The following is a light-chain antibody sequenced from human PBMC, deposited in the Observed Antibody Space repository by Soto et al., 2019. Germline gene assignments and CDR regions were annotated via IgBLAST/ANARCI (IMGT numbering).Light chain of an antibody. CDR2: SNN. CDR1: RSNIGSNT. Sequence: QSVLTQPPSASGTPGQRVTISCSGSRSNIGSNTVNWYQQLPGTAPKRLIYSNNQRPSGVPGRCSGSKSGTSASLAISGRQSEDEADYYCAAWDDSLIGVFGGGTKLTVL. V-gene: IGLV1-44*01. CDR3: AAWDDSLIGV. J-gene: IGLJ2*01.